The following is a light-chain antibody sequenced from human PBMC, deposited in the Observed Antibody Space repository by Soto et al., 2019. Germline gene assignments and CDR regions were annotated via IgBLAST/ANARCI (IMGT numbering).Light chain of an antibody. Sequence: QSALTQPRSVSGSPGQSVTISCSGTSSDLGGYNYVSWYQYHPGKAPKLMIYDVTLRPSGVPDRFSGSKSGNTASLTISGLQAEDEADYYCCSYAGSFTWVFGGGTKLTVL. CDR3: CSYAGSFTWV. V-gene: IGLV2-11*01. CDR2: DVT. J-gene: IGLJ3*02. CDR1: SSDLGGYNY.